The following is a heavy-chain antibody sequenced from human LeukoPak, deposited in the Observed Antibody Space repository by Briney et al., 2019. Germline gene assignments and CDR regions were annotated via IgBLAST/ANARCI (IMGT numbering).Heavy chain of an antibody. Sequence: GGSLRLSCAASGCTFSNYNMNWDRQAPGKGLEWVSSISSSSSYIYYADSVKGRFTISRDNAKNSLYLQMNSLRAEDTAVYYCARGSITVTPDYWGQGTLVTVPS. V-gene: IGHV3-21*01. J-gene: IGHJ4*02. CDR2: ISSSSSYI. D-gene: IGHD4-17*01. CDR1: GCTFSNYN. CDR3: ARGSITVTPDY.